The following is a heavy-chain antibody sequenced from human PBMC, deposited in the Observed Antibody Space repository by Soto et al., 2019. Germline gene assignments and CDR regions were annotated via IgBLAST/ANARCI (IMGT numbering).Heavy chain of an antibody. CDR2: VSTYNGNT. D-gene: IGHD3-10*01. Sequence: ASVKVSCKASGYTFTSYGISWVRQAPGQGLEWMGWVSTYNGNTNYAQKVQGRVTMTTDTSTSTAYMELKSLTSDDTAVYYCARGSGFGESSLDYWGRGTLVTVSS. CDR3: ARGSGFGESSLDY. CDR1: GYTFTSYG. J-gene: IGHJ4*02. V-gene: IGHV1-18*04.